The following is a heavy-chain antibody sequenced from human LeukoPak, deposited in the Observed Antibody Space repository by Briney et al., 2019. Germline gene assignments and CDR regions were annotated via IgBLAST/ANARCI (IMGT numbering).Heavy chain of an antibody. CDR1: GYTFTDSF. CDR2: MNANSGVT. CDR3: ARDLSSTSNWEFDY. J-gene: IGHJ4*02. D-gene: IGHD7-27*01. V-gene: IGHV1-2*06. Sequence: GASVKVSCKACGYTFTDSFIHWVRQAPGQGPEWMGRMNANSGVTMYAQTLQDRVTMTRDTSISTAYMELSRLTSDDTAVYYCARDLSSTSNWEFDYWGQGTLVTVSS.